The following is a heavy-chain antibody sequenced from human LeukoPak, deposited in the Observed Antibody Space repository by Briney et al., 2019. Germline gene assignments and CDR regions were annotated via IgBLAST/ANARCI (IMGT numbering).Heavy chain of an antibody. V-gene: IGHV1-46*01. CDR3: ARSRGIAVALLRPDAFDI. CDR1: GYTFTSHY. CDR2: INPSGGST. Sequence: ASVKVSCKASGYTFTSHYMHWVRQAPGQGLEWMGIINPSGGSTSYAQKFQGRVTMTRDTSTSTVYMELSSLRSEDTAVYYCARSRGIAVALLRPDAFDIWGQGTMVTVSS. D-gene: IGHD6-19*01. J-gene: IGHJ3*02.